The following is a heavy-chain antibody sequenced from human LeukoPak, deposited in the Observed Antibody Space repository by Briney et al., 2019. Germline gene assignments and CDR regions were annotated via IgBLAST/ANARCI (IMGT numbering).Heavy chain of an antibody. V-gene: IGHV3-7*01. CDR1: GFTFSNYW. Sequence: QPGGSLRLSWAASGFTFSNYWMTWVRQAPGKVLEWVANIKQDGTEKYYVDSVKGRFTISRDNAENSLYLQMNSLRAEDTAVYYCTRDTGCPGGTCYSFYDYWGQGTLVTVSS. CDR2: IKQDGTEK. CDR3: TRDTGCPGGTCYSFYDY. D-gene: IGHD2-15*01. J-gene: IGHJ4*02.